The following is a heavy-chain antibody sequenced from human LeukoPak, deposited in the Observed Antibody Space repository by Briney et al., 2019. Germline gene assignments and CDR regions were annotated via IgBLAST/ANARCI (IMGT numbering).Heavy chain of an antibody. J-gene: IGHJ6*02. CDR3: ARHQYDFWSGYYGPYYYGMDV. D-gene: IGHD3-3*01. V-gene: IGHV4-59*08. CDR2: IYYSGST. CDR1: GGSISSYY. Sequence: PSETLSLTCTVSGGSISSYYWSWIRQPPGKGLEWIGYIYYSGSTNYNPSLKSRVTISVDTSKNQFSLKLSSVTAADTAVYYCARHQYDFWSGYYGPYYYGMDVWGQGTTVTVSS.